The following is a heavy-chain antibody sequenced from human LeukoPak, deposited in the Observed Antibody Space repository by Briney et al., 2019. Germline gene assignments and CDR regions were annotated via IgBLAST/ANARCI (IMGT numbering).Heavy chain of an antibody. J-gene: IGHJ5*02. CDR3: ARDYEGATRRDLFDP. CDR1: GYTFTNYG. CDR2: IGTYDGDT. V-gene: IGHV1-18*01. Sequence: ASVKVSCKASGYTFTNYGISWVRQAPAQGLEWMGWIGTYDGDTNFAQRVESRVTLTIDTSTNTAYMELRSLGSDDTAMYYCARDYEGATRRDLFDPWGQGTLVTVSS. D-gene: IGHD1-26*01.